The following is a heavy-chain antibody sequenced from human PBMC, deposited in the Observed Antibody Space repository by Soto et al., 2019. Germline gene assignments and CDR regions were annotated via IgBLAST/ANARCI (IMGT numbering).Heavy chain of an antibody. Sequence: ASVKVTCKASGFTFTDYGIAWVRQAPGQGLEWMAWISPYNGNTNYAQNVQGRVTVTTDTSTSTVYMELRRLTSDDTAVYYCAREYLDYYDTSGYYYWGPRTLGTVFS. J-gene: IGHJ4*02. CDR2: ISPYNGNT. V-gene: IGHV1-18*04. CDR3: AREYLDYYDTSGYYY. D-gene: IGHD3-22*01. CDR1: GFTFTDYG.